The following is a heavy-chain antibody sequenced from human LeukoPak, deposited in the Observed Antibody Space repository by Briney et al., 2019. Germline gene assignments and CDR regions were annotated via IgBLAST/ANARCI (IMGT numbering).Heavy chain of an antibody. V-gene: IGHV3-21*01. Sequence: PGGSLRLSCAASGFTFNTFNMNWVRQAPGKGLEWDSSITSGGDYIYYADSVKGRFTTSRDNAKNSLSLQLNSLRVEDTAVYYCARGHYDVLAASYKWTPDYWGQGTLVTVSS. CDR1: GFTFNTFN. CDR2: ITSGGDYI. CDR3: ARGHYDVLAASYKWTPDY. J-gene: IGHJ4*02. D-gene: IGHD3-9*01.